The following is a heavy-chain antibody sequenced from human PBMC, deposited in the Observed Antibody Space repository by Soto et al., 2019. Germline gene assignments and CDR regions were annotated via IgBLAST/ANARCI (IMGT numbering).Heavy chain of an antibody. Sequence: QVQLVQSGAEVKKPGSSVKVSCKASGGTFSSYAISWVRQAPGQALEWMGGIIPIFGTANYAQKFQGRVTITADESTSTAYMELRSLRSEDTAVYYCARGKPDYRNEPGWFDPWGQGTLVTVSS. D-gene: IGHD4-4*01. CDR3: ARGKPDYRNEPGWFDP. CDR1: GGTFSSYA. V-gene: IGHV1-69*12. CDR2: IIPIFGTA. J-gene: IGHJ5*02.